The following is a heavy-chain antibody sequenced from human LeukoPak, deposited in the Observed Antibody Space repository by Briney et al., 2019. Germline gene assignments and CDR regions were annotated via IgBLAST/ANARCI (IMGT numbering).Heavy chain of an antibody. Sequence: SETLSLTCTVSGGSISSGGYYWNWIRQHPGKGLEWIGYIYYSGSTYYNPSLKSRVTISVDTSKIQFSLKLSSVTAADTAVYYCARVIDSSGYVFDFRGQGTLVTVSS. V-gene: IGHV4-31*03. CDR3: ARVIDSSGYVFDF. CDR2: IYYSGST. J-gene: IGHJ4*02. CDR1: GGSISSGGYY. D-gene: IGHD3-22*01.